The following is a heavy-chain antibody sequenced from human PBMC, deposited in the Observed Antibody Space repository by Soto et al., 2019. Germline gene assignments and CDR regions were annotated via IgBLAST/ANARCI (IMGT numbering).Heavy chain of an antibody. CDR1: GGSFIGYY. CDR2: INHTGST. D-gene: IGHD1-26*01. J-gene: IGHJ6*02. CDR3: ARIVPGYYGMDV. Sequence: SETLSPTCAVYGGSFIGYYWSWIRQPPGKGLEWIGEINHTGSTNYNPSLKSRVTISLDTSKNQFSLKLISVTAADTALYYCARIVPGYYGMDVWGQGTTVTVSS. V-gene: IGHV4-34*01.